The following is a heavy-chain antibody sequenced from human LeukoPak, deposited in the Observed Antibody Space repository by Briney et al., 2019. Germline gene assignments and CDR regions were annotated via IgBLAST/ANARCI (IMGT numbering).Heavy chain of an antibody. CDR2: ISGSGGST. CDR3: ARRKVGRWGWGDYEYDAFDI. J-gene: IGHJ3*02. V-gene: IGHV3-23*01. Sequence: GGSLRLSCAASGFTFSSYAMSWVRQAPGKGLEWVSAISGSGGSTYYADSVKGRFTISRDNSKNTLYLQMNSLRAEDTAVYYCARRKVGRWGWGDYEYDAFDIWGQGTMVTVSS. D-gene: IGHD4-17*01. CDR1: GFTFSSYA.